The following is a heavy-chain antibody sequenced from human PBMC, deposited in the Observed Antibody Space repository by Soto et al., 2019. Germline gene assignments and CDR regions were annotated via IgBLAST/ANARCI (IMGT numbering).Heavy chain of an antibody. Sequence: QITLKESGPSLVKPTQTLTLTCTFSGFSLSTGGVGVGWIRQPPGKALEWLALIYWDDDKRYSPSLRSRLTVPKDTSKNLVVLTMTNMDPVDTATYYCAHSRCGGDCLQSYSSHYYYGMDVWGQGTTVTVSS. CDR1: GFSLSTGGVG. CDR3: AHSRCGGDCLQSYSSHYYYGMDV. J-gene: IGHJ6*02. D-gene: IGHD2-21*02. V-gene: IGHV2-5*02. CDR2: IYWDDDK.